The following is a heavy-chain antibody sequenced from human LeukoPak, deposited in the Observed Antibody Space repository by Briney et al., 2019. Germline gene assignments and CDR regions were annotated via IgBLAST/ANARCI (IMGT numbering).Heavy chain of an antibody. Sequence: PGGSLRLSCAASGFTFSSYSMNWVRQAPGKGLEWVSSISSSSSYIYYADSVKGRFIISRDNAKNSLYLQMNSLRAEDTAVYYCARDGYSGYDYEGYWGQGTLVTVSS. J-gene: IGHJ4*02. D-gene: IGHD5-12*01. V-gene: IGHV3-21*01. CDR1: GFTFSSYS. CDR3: ARDGYSGYDYEGY. CDR2: ISSSSSYI.